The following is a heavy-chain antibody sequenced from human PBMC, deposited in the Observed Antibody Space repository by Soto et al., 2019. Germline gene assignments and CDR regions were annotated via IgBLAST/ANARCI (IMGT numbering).Heavy chain of an antibody. Sequence: ASVKVSCKAPGYTFTSYGISWVRQAPGQGLEWMGWISAYNGNTNYAQKLQGRVTMTTDTSTSTAYMELSSLRSEDTAVYYCARVRFLEWLPTSWGQGTLVTVSS. CDR1: GYTFTSYG. CDR3: ARVRFLEWLPTS. J-gene: IGHJ4*02. CDR2: ISAYNGNT. V-gene: IGHV1-18*01. D-gene: IGHD3-3*01.